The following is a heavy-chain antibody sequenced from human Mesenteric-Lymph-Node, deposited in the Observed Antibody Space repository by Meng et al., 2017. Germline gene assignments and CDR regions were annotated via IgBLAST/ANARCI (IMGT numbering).Heavy chain of an antibody. Sequence: SETLSLTCTVSGDSISSTSYYWGWIRQPPGKGLEWIGSIYSSGSTYYNPSLKSRVAISVDTSNNQFSLRLTSVTAADTALYYCASGVYAYDSSAYYPYYYYYNMDVWGQGTTVTVSS. D-gene: IGHD3-22*01. J-gene: IGHJ6*02. V-gene: IGHV4-39*07. CDR2: IYSSGST. CDR1: GDSISSTSYY. CDR3: ASGVYAYDSSAYYPYYYYYNMDV.